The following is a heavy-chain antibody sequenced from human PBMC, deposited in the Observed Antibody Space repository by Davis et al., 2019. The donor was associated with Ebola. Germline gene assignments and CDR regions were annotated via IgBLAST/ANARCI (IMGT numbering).Heavy chain of an antibody. V-gene: IGHV3-23*01. D-gene: IGHD3-22*01. J-gene: IGHJ6*02. CDR3: ASNLQYYYDSSGYYYYYGMDV. Sequence: GESLKISCAASGFTFSDCDMSWVRQAPGKGLHWVSAIGRGDDTYYADSVWGRFTISRDNSKNTLDLQMNSLRDEDTAVYYCASNLQYYYDSSGYYYYYGMDVWGQGTTVTVSS. CDR1: GFTFSDCD. CDR2: IGRGDDT.